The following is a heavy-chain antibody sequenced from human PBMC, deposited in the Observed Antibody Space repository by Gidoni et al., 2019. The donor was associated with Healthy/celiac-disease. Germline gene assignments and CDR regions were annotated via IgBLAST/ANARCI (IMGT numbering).Heavy chain of an antibody. D-gene: IGHD6-13*01. J-gene: IGHJ5*02. CDR2: IYTSGST. CDR3: ARGYSSTWYPPYNWFDP. CDR1: GGSISCDTYY. Sequence: QVQLQESGPGLVKPSQTLSLTCTVSGGSISCDTYYWSWIRQPAGKGLEWIGRIYTSGSTNYNPSLKSRVAMSVDTSENQFSLKLSSVTAADTAVYYCARGYSSTWYPPYNWFDPWGQGALVTVSS. V-gene: IGHV4-61*02.